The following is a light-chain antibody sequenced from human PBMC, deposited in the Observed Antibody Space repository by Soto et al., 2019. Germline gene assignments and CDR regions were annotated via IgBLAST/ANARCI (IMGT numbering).Light chain of an antibody. CDR1: TGAVTSGHY. CDR3: LLTYSDARAGV. J-gene: IGLJ2*01. V-gene: IGLV7-46*01. CDR2: DTS. Sequence: QAVVTQEPSLTVSPGGTATLTCGSSTGAVTSGHYPYWFQQKPGQAPRTLIYDTSNKHSWTPARFSGSLLGGKAALTLSGAQPEDEAEYYCLLTYSDARAGVFGGGTKLTVL.